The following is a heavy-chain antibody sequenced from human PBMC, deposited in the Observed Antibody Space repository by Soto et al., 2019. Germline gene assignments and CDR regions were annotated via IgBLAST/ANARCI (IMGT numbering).Heavy chain of an antibody. Sequence: SGPTLVNPTQTLTLTCTFSGFSLSTSGVGVGWIRQPPGKALEWLALIYWDDDKRYSPSLKSRLTITKDTSKNQVVLTMTNMDPVDTATYYCARTSRWSGYQRYYYGMDVWGQGTTVTVSS. CDR1: GFSLSTSGVG. CDR3: ARTSRWSGYQRYYYGMDV. CDR2: IYWDDDK. D-gene: IGHD3-3*01. J-gene: IGHJ6*02. V-gene: IGHV2-5*02.